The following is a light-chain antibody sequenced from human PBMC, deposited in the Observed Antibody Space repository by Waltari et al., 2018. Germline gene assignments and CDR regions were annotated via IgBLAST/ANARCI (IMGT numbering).Light chain of an antibody. Sequence: QTVVTQEPSLSVSPGGTVTLTCDLSSGSLSNTSYATWYQQPPGQAPRTLVYKATARSSGVPDRFSGSILGNTAALTITGAQADDESDYYCALYMGSGIWVFGGGTRLTVL. CDR1: SGSLSNTSY. V-gene: IGLV8-61*01. CDR3: ALYMGSGIWV. J-gene: IGLJ3*02. CDR2: KAT.